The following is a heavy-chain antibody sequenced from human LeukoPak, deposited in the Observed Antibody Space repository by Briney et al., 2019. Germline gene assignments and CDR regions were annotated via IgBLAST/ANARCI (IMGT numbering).Heavy chain of an antibody. D-gene: IGHD3-3*01. CDR3: AKQYDFWSGPDY. J-gene: IGHJ4*02. V-gene: IGHV3-23*01. CDR2: ISGSGGST. CDR1: GFTFNSYA. Sequence: PGGSLRLSCAASGFTFNSYAMNWVRQAPGKGLEWVSGISGSGGSTYYADSVKGRFTISRDNSKNTLYLQMNSLRVEDTAVYYCAKQYDFWSGPDYWGQGTLVTVSS.